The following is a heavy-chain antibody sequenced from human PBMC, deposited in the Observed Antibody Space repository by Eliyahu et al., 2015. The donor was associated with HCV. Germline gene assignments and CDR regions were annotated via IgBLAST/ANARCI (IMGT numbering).Heavy chain of an antibody. V-gene: IGHV3-11*01. J-gene: IGHJ4*02. CDR2: MSSSGMSSSGSMK. D-gene: IGHD6-19*01. CDR3: ARRGRGWYEFDY. Sequence: QVQLVESGGGLVKPGGSLRLSCAASGFTFSDXYMSWIRQAPGKGLEWVSYMSSSGMSSSGSMKYYADSVKGRFTISRDNAKNSLYLQMNSLRAEDTAVYYCARRGRGWYEFDYWGQGTLVTVSS. CDR1: GFTFSDXY.